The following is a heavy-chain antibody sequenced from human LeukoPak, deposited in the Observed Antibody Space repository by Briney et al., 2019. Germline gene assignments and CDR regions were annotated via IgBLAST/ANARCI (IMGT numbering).Heavy chain of an antibody. J-gene: IGHJ4*02. Sequence: GGSLRLSCAASGFTFSSYSMNWVRQAPGKGLEWVSSISSSSSYIYYADSVKGRFTISRDNAKNSLYLQMNSLRAEDTAVYYCARDEFPWDQLLGYWGQGTLVTVSS. V-gene: IGHV3-21*03. D-gene: IGHD2-2*01. CDR3: ARDEFPWDQLLGY. CDR2: ISSSSSYI. CDR1: GFTFSSYS.